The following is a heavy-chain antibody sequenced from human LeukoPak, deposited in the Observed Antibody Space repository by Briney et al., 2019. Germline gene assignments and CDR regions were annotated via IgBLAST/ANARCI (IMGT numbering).Heavy chain of an antibody. V-gene: IGHV3-21*01. CDR1: GFTVSSSY. CDR3: ARERWNDYGDFDAFDI. Sequence: PGGSLRLSCAASGFTVSSSYMNWVRQAPGKGLEWVSSISSSSSYIYYADSVKGRFTISRDNAKNSLYLQMNSLRAEDTAVYYCARERWNDYGDFDAFDIWGQGTMVTVSS. CDR2: ISSSSSYI. J-gene: IGHJ3*02. D-gene: IGHD4-17*01.